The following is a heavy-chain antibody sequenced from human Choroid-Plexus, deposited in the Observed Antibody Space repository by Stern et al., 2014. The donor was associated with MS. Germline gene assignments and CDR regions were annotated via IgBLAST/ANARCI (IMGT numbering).Heavy chain of an antibody. D-gene: IGHD3-3*01. V-gene: IGHV1-2*02. J-gene: IGHJ6*02. CDR1: GYIFTGYY. CDR2: IKPNNGGT. CDR3: ARDQRGITIFGVVTDYYYLGMDV. Sequence: DQLVESGAEVKKPGASVKVSCKTSGYIFTGYYIHWVRQAPGQGLEWRAWIKPNNGGTKYAQKFRGRVTMSRDTSISTAYVELSSLTSDDTAVYYCARDQRGITIFGVVTDYYYLGMDVWGQGTTVTVSS.